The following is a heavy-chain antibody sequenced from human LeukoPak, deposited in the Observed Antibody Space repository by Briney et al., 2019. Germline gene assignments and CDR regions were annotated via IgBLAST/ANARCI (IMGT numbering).Heavy chain of an antibody. Sequence: ASVKVSCKASGGTFSSYAISWVRQAPGQGLEWMGWISAYNGNTNYAQKLQGRVTMTTDTSTSTAYMELRSLRSDDTAVYYCARERTIPYYYDSSGVFDYWGQGTLVTVSS. CDR2: ISAYNGNT. CDR3: ARERTIPYYYDSSGVFDY. V-gene: IGHV1-18*01. J-gene: IGHJ4*02. D-gene: IGHD3-22*01. CDR1: GGTFSSYA.